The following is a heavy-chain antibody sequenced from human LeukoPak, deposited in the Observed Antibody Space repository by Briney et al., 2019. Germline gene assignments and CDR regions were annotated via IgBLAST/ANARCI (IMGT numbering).Heavy chain of an antibody. V-gene: IGHV1-2*04. CDR3: ARAAVPAARDYYYYYMDV. CDR2: INPNSGGT. CDR1: GYTFTGYY. D-gene: IGHD2-2*01. J-gene: IGHJ6*03. Sequence: GASVKVSCKASGYTFTGYYMHWVRQAPGQGLEWMGWINPNSGGTNYAQKFQGWVTMTRDTSISTAYMELSRLRSDDTAVYYCARAAVPAARDYYYYYMDVWGKGTTVTVSS.